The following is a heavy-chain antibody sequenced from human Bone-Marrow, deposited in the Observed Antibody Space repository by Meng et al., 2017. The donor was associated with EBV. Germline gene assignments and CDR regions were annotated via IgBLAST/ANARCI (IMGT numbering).Heavy chain of an antibody. D-gene: IGHD4-23*01. J-gene: IGHJ4*02. CDR1: GGSISSSNW. CDR2: IYHSGST. CDR3: ASLPDYGGNSGDY. V-gene: IGHV4-4*02. Sequence: LRELGPGLVQPSGSLSLTGAVSGGSISSSNWWSWVRQPPGKGLEWIGEIYHSGSTNYNPSLKSRVTISVDKSKNQFSLKLSSVTAADTAVYYCASLPDYGGNSGDYWGQGTLVTVSS.